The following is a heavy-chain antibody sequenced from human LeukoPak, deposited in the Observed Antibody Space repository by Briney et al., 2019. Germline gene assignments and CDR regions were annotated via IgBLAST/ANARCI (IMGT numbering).Heavy chain of an antibody. V-gene: IGHV1-69*02. CDR1: GGTFSSYT. D-gene: IGHD3-3*01. Sequence: SVKVSCKASGGTFSSYTISWVRQAPGQGLVWMGRIIPILGIANYAQKFQGRVTITADKSTSTAYMELSSLRSEDTAVYYCASGYYREAFDYWGQGTLVTVSS. J-gene: IGHJ4*02. CDR2: IIPILGIA. CDR3: ASGYYREAFDY.